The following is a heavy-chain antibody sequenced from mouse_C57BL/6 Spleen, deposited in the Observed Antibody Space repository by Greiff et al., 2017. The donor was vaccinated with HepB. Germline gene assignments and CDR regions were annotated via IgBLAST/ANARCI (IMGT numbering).Heavy chain of an antibody. CDR1: GYTFTDYE. D-gene: IGHD2-2*01. V-gene: IGHV1-15*01. Sequence: VQLQESGAELVRPGASVTLSCKSSGYTFTDYEMHWVKQTPVHGLEWIGAIDPETGGTAYNQKFKGKAILTADKSSSTAYMELRSLTSEDSAVYYCTRGATMVTTRGAWFAYWGQGTLVTVSA. CDR2: IDPETGGT. CDR3: TRGATMVTTRGAWFAY. J-gene: IGHJ3*01.